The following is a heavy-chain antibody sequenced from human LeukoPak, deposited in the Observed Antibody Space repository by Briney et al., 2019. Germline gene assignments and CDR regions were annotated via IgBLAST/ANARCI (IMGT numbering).Heavy chain of an antibody. J-gene: IGHJ4*02. V-gene: IGHV3-23*01. D-gene: IGHD2-15*01. CDR3: ANTLYCSGGSCPPDY. Sequence: PGGSLRLSCAVSGFTFSSYVMSWVRQAPGKGLEWVSTISGSGGSTYYADSVKGRFTISRDNSKNTLYLQMNSLRAEDTAVYYCANTLYCSGGSCPPDYWGQGTLVTVSS. CDR2: ISGSGGST. CDR1: GFTFSSYV.